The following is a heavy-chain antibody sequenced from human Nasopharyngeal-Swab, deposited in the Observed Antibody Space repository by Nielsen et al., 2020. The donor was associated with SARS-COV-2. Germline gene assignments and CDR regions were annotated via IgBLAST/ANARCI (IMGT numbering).Heavy chain of an antibody. J-gene: IGHJ5*02. CDR1: GRSLSSGGSY. CDR3: ARDRTAAPGIWFDP. CDR2: IYYSGST. Sequence: PQTLSLTCTVSGRSLSSGGSYWSWIRQHPGKGLEWIGYIYYSGSTYYNPSLKSRVTISVDTSKNQFSLKLSSVTAADTAVYYCARDRTAAPGIWFDPWGQGTLVTVSS. D-gene: IGHD6-13*01. V-gene: IGHV4-31*03.